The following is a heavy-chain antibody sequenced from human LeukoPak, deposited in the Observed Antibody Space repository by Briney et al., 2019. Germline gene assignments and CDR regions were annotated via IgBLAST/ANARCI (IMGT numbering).Heavy chain of an antibody. Sequence: GGSLRLSRAVSGFTFSNYAMSWVRQTPARGLEWVSSINEVGDDTNYVDSVRGRFTVSRDNSKNTLYLQLNSLRAEDTALYYCSKRGPNTGWHFFDHWGPGTLVTVS. CDR1: GFTFSNYA. CDR2: INEVGDDT. D-gene: IGHD6-19*01. J-gene: IGHJ5*02. V-gene: IGHV3-23*01. CDR3: SKRGPNTGWHFFDH.